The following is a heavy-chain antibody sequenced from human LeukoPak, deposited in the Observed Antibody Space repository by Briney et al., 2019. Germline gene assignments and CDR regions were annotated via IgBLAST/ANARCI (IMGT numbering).Heavy chain of an antibody. CDR1: GCTFSRYC. D-gene: IGHD3-22*01. J-gene: IGHJ3*02. V-gene: IGHV3-33*01. Sequence: GRSLRLSCAASGCTFSRYCMHWLRQAPGKGLEWVAVIWYDGSNKYYADSVKGRFTISRDNSTNTLYLLMNSLRDEDTAVHLCVRVSPYDSSGAFGIWGQGTMVTVSS. CDR3: VRVSPYDSSGAFGI. CDR2: IWYDGSNK.